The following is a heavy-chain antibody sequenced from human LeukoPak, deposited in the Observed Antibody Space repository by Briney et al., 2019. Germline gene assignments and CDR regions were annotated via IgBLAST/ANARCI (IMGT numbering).Heavy chain of an antibody. V-gene: IGHV4-61*08. CDR3: ARGYYYDSSGCGWWFDP. CDR1: GGSISSGGYY. Sequence: SETLSLTCTVSGGSISSGGYYWSWIRQHPGKGLEWIGYIYYSGSTYYNPSLKSRVTISVDTSKNQFSLKLSSVTAADTAVYYCARGYYYDSSGCGWWFDPWGQGTLVTVSS. J-gene: IGHJ5*02. D-gene: IGHD3-22*01. CDR2: IYYSGST.